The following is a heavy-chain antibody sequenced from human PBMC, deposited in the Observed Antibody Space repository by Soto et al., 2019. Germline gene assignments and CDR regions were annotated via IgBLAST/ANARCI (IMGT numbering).Heavy chain of an antibody. J-gene: IGHJ3*02. V-gene: IGHV4-59*01. Sequence: SETLSLTCTVSGGSISSYYWSWIRQPPGKGLEGIGYIYYSGSTNYNPSLKSRVTISVDTSKNQFSLKLSSVTAAETAVYYRARDSRRLYYDYVWGSYRYGAFDIWGQGTMVTVSS. D-gene: IGHD3-16*02. CDR3: ARDSRRLYYDYVWGSYRYGAFDI. CDR2: IYYSGST. CDR1: GGSISSYY.